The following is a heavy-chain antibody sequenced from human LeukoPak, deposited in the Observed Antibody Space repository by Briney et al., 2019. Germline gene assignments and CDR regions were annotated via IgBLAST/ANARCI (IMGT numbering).Heavy chain of an antibody. J-gene: IGHJ4*02. CDR2: IYTSGST. D-gene: IGHD5-12*01. CDR1: GGSISSGSYY. Sequence: PSETLSLTCTVSGGSISSGSYYWSWIRQPAGKGLEWIGRIYTSGSTNYNPSLKSRVTISVDTSKNQFSLKLRSVTAADTAVYYCARVSGYDWESFYDYWGQGTLVTVSS. V-gene: IGHV4-61*02. CDR3: ARVSGYDWESFYDY.